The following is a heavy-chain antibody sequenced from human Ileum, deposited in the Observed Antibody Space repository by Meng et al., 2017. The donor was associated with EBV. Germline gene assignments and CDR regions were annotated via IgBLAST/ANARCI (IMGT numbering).Heavy chain of an antibody. CDR1: YYSISTDNW. Sequence: QVHVQGAGAVQKNPSDALFLSSSLCYYSISTDNWWGRHRPPPGKGREGIMHPNYSGTNYNNPSHKSRITMSIAPTKTHFSLMLSSVTAVDTAVYYCANNSESGSYIDHWGLGTLVTVSS. CDR3: ANNSESGSYIDH. J-gene: IGHJ4*02. D-gene: IGHD1-26*01. V-gene: IGHV4-28*01. CDR2: PNYSGTN.